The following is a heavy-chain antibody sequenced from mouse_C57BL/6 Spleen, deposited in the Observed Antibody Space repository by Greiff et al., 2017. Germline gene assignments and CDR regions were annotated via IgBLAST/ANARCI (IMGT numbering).Heavy chain of an antibody. CDR1: GYAFSSSW. V-gene: IGHV1-82*01. CDR3: ARSYFDY. J-gene: IGHJ2*01. CDR2: IYPGDGDT. Sequence: VKLQESGPELVKPGASVKISCKASGYAFSSSWMNWVKQRPGKGLEWIGRIYPGDGDTNYNGKFKGKAKLTADKSSSTAYMQLSSLTSEDSAVYFCARSYFDYWGQGTTLTVSS.